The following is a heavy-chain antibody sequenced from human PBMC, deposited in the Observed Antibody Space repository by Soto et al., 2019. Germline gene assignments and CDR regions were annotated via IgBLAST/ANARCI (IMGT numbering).Heavy chain of an antibody. D-gene: IGHD6-19*01. CDR2: INPNSGGI. CDR3: ARDLGSGWSFDY. J-gene: IGHJ4*02. CDR1: GYTFTGYY. V-gene: IGHV1-2*02. Sequence: ASVKVSCKASGYTFTGYYMHWVRQAPGQGLEWMGWINPNSGGINYAQKFQGRVTMTRDTSISTAYMELSRLRSDDTAVYYCARDLGSGWSFDYWGQGTLVTVSS.